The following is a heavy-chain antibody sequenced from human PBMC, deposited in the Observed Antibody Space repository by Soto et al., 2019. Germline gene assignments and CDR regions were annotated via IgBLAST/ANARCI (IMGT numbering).Heavy chain of an antibody. CDR2: ISGSGGST. V-gene: IGHV3-23*01. Sequence: GGSLRLSCAASGFTFSGYAMSWVRQAPGKGLEWVSAISGSGGSTYYADSVKGRFTISRDNSKNTLYLQMNSLRAEDTAVYYCAKIPRVSIFGVVTAYGMDVWGQGTTVTVSS. D-gene: IGHD3-3*01. CDR3: AKIPRVSIFGVVTAYGMDV. J-gene: IGHJ6*02. CDR1: GFTFSGYA.